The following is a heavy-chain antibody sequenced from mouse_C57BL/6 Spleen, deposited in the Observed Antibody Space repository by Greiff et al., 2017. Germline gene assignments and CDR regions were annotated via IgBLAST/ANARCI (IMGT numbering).Heavy chain of an antibody. CDR1: GFSLTSYG. V-gene: IGHV2-2*01. D-gene: IGHD2-2*01. J-gene: IGHJ4*01. CDR2: IWSGGST. Sequence: VKLVESGPGLVQPSQSLSITCTVSGFSLTSYGVHWVRQSPGKGLEWLGVIWSGGSTDYNAAFISRLSISKDNSKSQVFFKMNSLQADDTAIYYCARNRGGGLYYYAMDYWGQGTSVTVSS. CDR3: ARNRGGGLYYYAMDY.